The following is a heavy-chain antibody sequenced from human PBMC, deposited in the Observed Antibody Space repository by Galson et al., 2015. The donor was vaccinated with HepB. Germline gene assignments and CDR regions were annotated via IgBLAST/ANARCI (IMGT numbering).Heavy chain of an antibody. CDR3: AKEGRLQENHNYYYGMDV. CDR2: ISYDGSNK. CDR1: GFTFSSYG. D-gene: IGHD1-14*01. Sequence: SLRLSCAASGFTFSSYGMHWVRQAPGKGLEWVAVISYDGSNKYYADSVKGRFTISRDNSKNTLYLQMNSLRAEDTAVYYCAKEGRLQENHNYYYGMDVWGQGTTVTVSS. V-gene: IGHV3-30*18. J-gene: IGHJ6*02.